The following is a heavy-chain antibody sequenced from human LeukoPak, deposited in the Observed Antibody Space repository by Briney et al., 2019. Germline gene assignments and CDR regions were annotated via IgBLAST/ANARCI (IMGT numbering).Heavy chain of an antibody. CDR3: ARDYKSHQAFDI. J-gene: IGHJ3*02. CDR1: GFTFSSYA. Sequence: GGSLRLSCAASGFTFSSYAMSWVRQAPGKGLEWVSAISGSGGSTYYADSVKGRFTISRDNSKNTLYLQMNSLRAEDTAVYYCARDYKSHQAFDIWGQGTMVTVSS. CDR2: ISGSGGST. D-gene: IGHD3-10*01. V-gene: IGHV3-23*01.